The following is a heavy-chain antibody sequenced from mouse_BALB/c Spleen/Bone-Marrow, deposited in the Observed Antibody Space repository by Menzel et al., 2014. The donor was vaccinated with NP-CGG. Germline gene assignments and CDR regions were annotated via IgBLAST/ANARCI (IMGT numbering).Heavy chain of an antibody. CDR1: GLNVKETY. CDR3: SSQTRYSSYEALDY. V-gene: IGHV14-3*02. CDR2: IDPANGNT. Sequence: GQLNQSGAELVKPGASVKLSCTPFGLNVKETYMPWVKHTPEQCLEWIGRIDPANGNTQYDPTFQGKATITTDTSSNTAYLQLSSLTSEDTAVYFYSSQTRYSSYEALDYWGQGASVTISS. J-gene: IGHJ4*01. D-gene: IGHD2-10*01.